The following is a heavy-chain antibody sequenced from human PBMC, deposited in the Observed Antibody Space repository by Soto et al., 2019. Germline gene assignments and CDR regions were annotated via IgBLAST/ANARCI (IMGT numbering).Heavy chain of an antibody. CDR2: ICYSGSSK. D-gene: IGHD3-22*01. J-gene: IGHJ4*02. V-gene: IGHV3-30*02. CDR1: GFTFSNYG. CDR3: AKGNDYDSYYFDY. Sequence: GGSLRLSCAASGFTFSNYGMYWVRQAPGKGLEWVAFICYSGSSKYYADPMKGRHTISRDNSKNTLYLQMNSLRAEDTAIYYCAKGNDYDSYYFDYWGQGTLVTVSS.